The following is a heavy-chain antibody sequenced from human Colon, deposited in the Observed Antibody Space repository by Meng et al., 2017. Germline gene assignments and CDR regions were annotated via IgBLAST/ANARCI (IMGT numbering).Heavy chain of an antibody. J-gene: IGHJ4*02. Sequence: QVQPVQSGAEVKKPGASVKVSCKASGSTLSSYAVHWVRQAPGQRLEWMGWINLGNGNTKYSQNFQGRVTITRDTSASTAYMELSSLTSEDTAVYYCTSPIYWGQGTLVTVSS. CDR1: GSTLSSYA. V-gene: IGHV1-3*01. CDR3: TSPIY. CDR2: INLGNGNT. D-gene: IGHD3-9*01.